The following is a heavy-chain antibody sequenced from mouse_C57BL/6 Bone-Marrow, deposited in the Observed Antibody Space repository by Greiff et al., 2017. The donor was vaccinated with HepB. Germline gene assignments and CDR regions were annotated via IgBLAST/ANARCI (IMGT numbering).Heavy chain of an antibody. J-gene: IGHJ3*01. CDR1: GFSLTSYG. CDR2: IWGVGST. CDR3: ASLYYEFAY. V-gene: IGHV2-6*01. D-gene: IGHD2-4*01. Sequence: VKLVESGPGLVAPSQSLSITCTVSGFSLTSYGVDWVRQSPGKGLEWLGVIWGVGSTNYNSALKSRLSISKDKSKSQVFLKMNSLQTDDTAMYYCASLYYEFAYWGQGTLVTVSA.